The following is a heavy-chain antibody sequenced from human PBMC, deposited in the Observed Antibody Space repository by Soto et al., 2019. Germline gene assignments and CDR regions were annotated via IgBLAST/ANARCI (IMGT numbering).Heavy chain of an antibody. CDR1: GGSMKTTNW. V-gene: IGHV4-4*02. D-gene: IGHD3-10*01. CDR3: TKDEAGSPFRY. J-gene: IGHJ4*02. Sequence: VQLRESGPGQVKTSGTLSLTCAVSGGSMKTTNWWSWVRQPPAKGLEWIGEVCHSGITRYNPSLKSRATVSVDTSKNQFFLNLASVTAADTAVYYCTKDEAGSPFRYWGQGALVTVSS. CDR2: VCHSGIT.